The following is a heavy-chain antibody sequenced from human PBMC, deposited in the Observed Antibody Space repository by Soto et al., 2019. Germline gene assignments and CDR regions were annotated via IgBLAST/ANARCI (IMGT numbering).Heavy chain of an antibody. D-gene: IGHD3-22*01. CDR1: GYTFTSYG. CDR3: ARTYYYDSSGYNFDY. V-gene: IGHV1-18*04. CDR2: ISAYNGNT. Sequence: ASVKVSCKASGYTFTSYGISWVRQAPGQGLEWMGWISAYNGNTNYAQKLQGRVTTTTDTSTSTAYMELRSLRSDDTAVYYCARTYYYDSSGYNFDYWGQGXLVTVSS. J-gene: IGHJ4*02.